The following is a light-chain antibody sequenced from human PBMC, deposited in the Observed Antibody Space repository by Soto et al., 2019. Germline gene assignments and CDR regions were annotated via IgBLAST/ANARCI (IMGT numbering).Light chain of an antibody. CDR2: GAS. CDR1: QSVSSSY. J-gene: IGKJ5*01. V-gene: IGKV3-20*01. CDR3: QQYGSSPGIT. Sequence: EIVWTQSQGTLLLSLGDRPTLSCMAGQSVSSSYLAWYQQKPGQAPRFLIYGASTRATGIPDRFSGSGSGTAFTLTISRLEPEDFAVYYCQQYGSSPGITFGQGTRVENK.